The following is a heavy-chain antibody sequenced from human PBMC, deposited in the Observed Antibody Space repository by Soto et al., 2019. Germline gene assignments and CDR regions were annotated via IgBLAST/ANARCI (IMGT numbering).Heavy chain of an antibody. D-gene: IGHD1-7*01. Sequence: QVQLVQSGAEVKKPGASVKVSCKASGYTFPSYDISWVRQAPGQGLEWMGWISAFNGNTKYAQKLQGRVTMTTDTSTTTAYMEVRSLRSDDTAVYYYARRWNYYYFDYWGQGTLVTVSS. CDR2: ISAFNGNT. J-gene: IGHJ4*02. V-gene: IGHV1-18*04. CDR3: ARRWNYYYFDY. CDR1: GYTFPSYD.